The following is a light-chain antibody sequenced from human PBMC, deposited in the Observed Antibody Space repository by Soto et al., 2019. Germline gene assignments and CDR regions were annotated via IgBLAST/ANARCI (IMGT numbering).Light chain of an antibody. CDR3: QQYGSSPPT. V-gene: IGKV3-20*01. CDR1: QSVSSSY. Sequence: EIVMTQSPATLSVSPGERATLSCRASQSVSSSYLAWYQQKPGQAPRLLIYGASSRATGTPDRFSGSGSGTDFTLTINRLEPEDFALYYCQQYGSSPPTFGQGTKVDI. CDR2: GAS. J-gene: IGKJ1*01.